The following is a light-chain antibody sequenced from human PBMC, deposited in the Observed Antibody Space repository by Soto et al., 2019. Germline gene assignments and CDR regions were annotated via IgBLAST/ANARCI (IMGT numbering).Light chain of an antibody. CDR1: QSVGSY. V-gene: IGKV3-11*01. CDR3: QQRSSWPLT. Sequence: EIVLTQSPATLSLSPGERATLSCRASQSVGSYFAWYQQKPGQAPRLLIYDAFSRATGIPARFSGSGSGTDFTLTISSLEPEDFAVYFCQQRSSWPLTFGGGTMVEF. CDR2: DAF. J-gene: IGKJ4*01.